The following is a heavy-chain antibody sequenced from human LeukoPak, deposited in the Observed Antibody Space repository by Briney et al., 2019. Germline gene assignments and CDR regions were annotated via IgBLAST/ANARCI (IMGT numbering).Heavy chain of an antibody. Sequence: ASVKVSCKASGGTFSSYAISWVRQAPGQGLEWMGWISTYNGNTKYAQKFQVRLTMTTDTSTTTAYMELRSLRSDDTAVYYCARGPYSSSWYGIGTGNWFDPWGQGTLVTVSS. CDR3: ARGPYSSSWYGIGTGNWFDP. J-gene: IGHJ5*02. CDR1: GGTFSSYA. V-gene: IGHV1-18*01. CDR2: ISTYNGNT. D-gene: IGHD6-13*01.